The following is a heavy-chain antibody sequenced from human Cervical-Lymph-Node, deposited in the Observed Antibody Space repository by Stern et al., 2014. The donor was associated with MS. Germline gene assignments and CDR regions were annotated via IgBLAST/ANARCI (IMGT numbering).Heavy chain of an antibody. CDR2: ISYDGSNK. D-gene: IGHD1-26*01. J-gene: IGHJ4*02. CDR3: AKSGSYLD. V-gene: IGHV3-30*18. Sequence: VQLVESGGGVVQPGRSLRLSCAASGFTFSSYGMHWVRQAPGKGLEWVAVISYDGSNKYYADSVKGRFTISRDNSKNTLYLQMNSLRAEDTAVYYCAKSGSYLDWGQGTLVTVSS. CDR1: GFTFSSYG.